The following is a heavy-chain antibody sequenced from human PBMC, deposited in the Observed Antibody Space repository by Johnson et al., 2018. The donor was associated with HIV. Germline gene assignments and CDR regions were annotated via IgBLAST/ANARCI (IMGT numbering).Heavy chain of an antibody. D-gene: IGHD6-13*01. CDR1: GFTFSSYW. J-gene: IGHJ3*02. Sequence: VQLVESGGGLVQPGGSLRLSCAASGFTFSSYWMSWVRQAPGKGLEWVANIKQDGSEKYYVDSVKGRFTISRDNSKNTLYLQMTSLRAEDTAVYYCAKDQWGSSWTNDAFDIWGQGTMVTVSS. V-gene: IGHV3-7*01. CDR2: IKQDGSEK. CDR3: AKDQWGSSWTNDAFDI.